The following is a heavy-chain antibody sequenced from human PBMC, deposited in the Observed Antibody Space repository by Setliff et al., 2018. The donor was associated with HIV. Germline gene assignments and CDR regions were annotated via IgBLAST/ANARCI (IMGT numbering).Heavy chain of an antibody. CDR3: AHRRVAVTGPNWFDP. V-gene: IGHV2-5*01. CDR1: GFSLSTSGVG. Sequence: SGPTLVNPTQTLTLTCTFSGFSLSTSGVGVTWIRQPPGKALEWLALIYWNDDKRYSPSLKSRLTITKDTSKNQVVLTMTNVDPVDTATYYCAHRRVAVTGPNWFDPWGQGTLVTVSS. J-gene: IGHJ5*02. CDR2: IYWNDDK. D-gene: IGHD6-19*01.